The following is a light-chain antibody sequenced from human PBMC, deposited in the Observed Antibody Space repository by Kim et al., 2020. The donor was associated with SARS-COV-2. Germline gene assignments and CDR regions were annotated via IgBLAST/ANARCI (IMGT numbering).Light chain of an antibody. J-gene: IGKJ1*01. V-gene: IGKV3-20*01. CDR2: GAS. Sequence: EIVLTQSPGTLSLSPGERATLSCRASQSVSSSHLAWYQQKPGQAPRLLIYGASTRATGIPDRFSGSGSGTDFTLTISRLEPEDFAVFYCQKYGSTWTFGQGTKVDIK. CDR3: QKYGSTWT. CDR1: QSVSSSH.